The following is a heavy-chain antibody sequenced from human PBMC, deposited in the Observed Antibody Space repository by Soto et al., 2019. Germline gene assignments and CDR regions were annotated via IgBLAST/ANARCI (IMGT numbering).Heavy chain of an antibody. V-gene: IGHV4-59*01. D-gene: IGHD3-3*01. CDR3: ARGYYDFWSGSSDAFDI. CDR2: IYYSGST. Sequence: SETLSLTCTVSGGSISSYYWSWIRQPPGKGLEWIGYIYYSGSTNYNPSLKSRVTISVDTSKNQFSLKLSSVTAADTAVYYCARGYYDFWSGSSDAFDIWRQGTMVTVSS. CDR1: GGSISSYY. J-gene: IGHJ3*02.